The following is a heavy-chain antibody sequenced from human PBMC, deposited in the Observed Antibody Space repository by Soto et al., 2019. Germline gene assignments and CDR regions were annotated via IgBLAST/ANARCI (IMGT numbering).Heavy chain of an antibody. CDR1: GGSISSSRYY. D-gene: IGHD5-18*01. J-gene: IGHJ4*02. CDR2: IYYSGST. CDR3: ARLEGYSYGYLDY. V-gene: IGHV4-39*01. Sequence: PSETLSLTCTVSGGSISSSRYYWGWIRQPPGKGLEWIGSIYYSGSTHYNPSLKSRVSISVDTSKNQFSLKLSSVTAADTAVYYCARLEGYSYGYLDYWGQGPLVTVSS.